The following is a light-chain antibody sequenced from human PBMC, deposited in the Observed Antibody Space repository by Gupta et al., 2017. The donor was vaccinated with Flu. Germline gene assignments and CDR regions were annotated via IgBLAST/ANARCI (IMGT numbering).Light chain of an antibody. V-gene: IGLV10-54*04. Sequence: GNNVGDQGAAWRQQHQRHPPNLVSYRNNNRPSGISERFSASRSGNTASLTITGLQPEDEADYYCSAWDSSLSARVFGGGTKLTVL. J-gene: IGLJ3*02. CDR1: GNNVGDQG. CDR3: SAWDSSLSARV. CDR2: RNN.